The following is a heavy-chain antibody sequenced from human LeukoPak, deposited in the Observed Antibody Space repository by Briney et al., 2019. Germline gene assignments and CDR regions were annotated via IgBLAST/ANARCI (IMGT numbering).Heavy chain of an antibody. J-gene: IGHJ4*02. CDR2: ISYDGSNK. CDR1: GLTFSNYG. V-gene: IGHV3-30*18. CDR3: AKSAGYNWGFH. Sequence: GGSLRLSCAASGLTFSNYGMHWARQAPGKGLEWVALISYDGSNKYYADSVKGRFTISRDNWKNTLYLQMSSLRAEDTAVYYCAKSAGYNWGFHWGQGTLVTVSS. D-gene: IGHD5-24*01.